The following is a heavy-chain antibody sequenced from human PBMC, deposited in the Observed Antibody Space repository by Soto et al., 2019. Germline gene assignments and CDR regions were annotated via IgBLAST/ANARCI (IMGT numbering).Heavy chain of an antibody. J-gene: IGHJ3*02. D-gene: IGHD5-18*01. CDR2: MSYDGSNE. V-gene: IGHV3-33*05. Sequence: GGSLRLSCAASGFTFSSYGMHWVRQAAGKGLEWVALMSYDGSNEFYVDSVKGRFTISRDNAKNSLYLLMNSLRAEDKAVCYCARAVRYGNIWGQGTMVTVSS. CDR1: GFTFSSYG. CDR3: ARAVRYGNI.